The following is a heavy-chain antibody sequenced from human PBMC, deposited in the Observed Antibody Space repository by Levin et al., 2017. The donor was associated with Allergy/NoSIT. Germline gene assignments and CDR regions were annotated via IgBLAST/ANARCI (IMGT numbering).Heavy chain of an antibody. CDR3: AKEPYYDSSGYYPRNGAFDI. Sequence: GESLKISCAASGFTFSSYAMSWVRQAPGKGLEWVSAISGSGGSTYYADSVKGRFTISRDNSKNTLYLQMNSLRAEDTAVYYCAKEPYYDSSGYYPRNGAFDIWGQGTMVTVSS. D-gene: IGHD3-22*01. CDR2: ISGSGGST. J-gene: IGHJ3*02. CDR1: GFTFSSYA. V-gene: IGHV3-23*01.